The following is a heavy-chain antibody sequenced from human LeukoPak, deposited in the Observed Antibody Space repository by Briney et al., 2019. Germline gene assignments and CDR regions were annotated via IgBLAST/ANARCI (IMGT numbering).Heavy chain of an antibody. CDR2: ISGSGGST. V-gene: IGHV3-23*01. CDR3: AKVKDNWYYFDY. CDR1: GFTFSSYA. Sequence: SCKASGFTFSSYAMSWVRQAPGKGLEWVSAISGSGGSTYYADSVKGRFTISRDNSKNTLYLQMNSLRAEDTAVYYCAKVKDNWYYFDYWGQGTLVTVSS. J-gene: IGHJ4*02. D-gene: IGHD1-1*01.